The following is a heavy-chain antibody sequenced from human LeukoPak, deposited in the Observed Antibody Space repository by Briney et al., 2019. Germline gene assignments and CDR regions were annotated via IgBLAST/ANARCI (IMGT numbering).Heavy chain of an antibody. Sequence: GGSLRHSCAASGFIFSNYAMSWVRQAPGKGLEWVSAVTGNGGNTYYADSVKGRFTISRDTSKNTLFLQMNSLRAEDSAVYYCAKAVGPSGYYPASWGQGTLVTVSS. D-gene: IGHD3-22*01. J-gene: IGHJ5*02. CDR3: AKAVGPSGYYPAS. V-gene: IGHV3-23*01. CDR1: GFIFSNYA. CDR2: VTGNGGNT.